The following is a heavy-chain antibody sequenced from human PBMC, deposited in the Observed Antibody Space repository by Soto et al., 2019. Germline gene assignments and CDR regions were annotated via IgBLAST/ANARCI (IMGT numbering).Heavy chain of an antibody. CDR2: ISWNSGSI. J-gene: IGHJ3*02. Sequence: EVQLVESGGGLVQPGRSLRLSCAASGFTFDDYAMHWVRQAPGKGLEWVSGISWNSGSIGYADSVKGRFTISRDNAKNSLYLQMNSLRAEDTALYYCAKDGGGIAAANAFDIWGQGTMVTVSS. CDR1: GFTFDDYA. V-gene: IGHV3-9*01. D-gene: IGHD6-13*01. CDR3: AKDGGGIAAANAFDI.